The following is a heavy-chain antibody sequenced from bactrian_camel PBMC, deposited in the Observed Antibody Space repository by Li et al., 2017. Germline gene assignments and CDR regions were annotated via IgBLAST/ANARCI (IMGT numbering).Heavy chain of an antibody. Sequence: VQLVESGGGLVQPGGSLGLSCAVSGFTSSSYGMSWVRQAPGKGLEWVSTLNGGGDIRYYADSVKGRFTISRDDAKNTVYLQLDSLKTEDTAMYYCATGSDSGYWGQGTQVTVS. V-gene: IGHV3S40*01. CDR1: GFTSSSYG. CDR3: ATGSDSGY. CDR2: LNGGGDIR. J-gene: IGHJ6*01.